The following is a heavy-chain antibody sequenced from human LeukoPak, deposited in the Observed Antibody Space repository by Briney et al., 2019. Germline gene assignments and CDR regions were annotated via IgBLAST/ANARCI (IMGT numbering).Heavy chain of an antibody. J-gene: IGHJ4*02. CDR3: AKGEQWLTTYFDY. Sequence: GGSLRLSCAASGFTVSSNYMSWVRQGPGKGLECVSVISNDGDTYYADSVKGRFTISRDNSKNTLYLQMNSLRAEDTAVYYCAKGEQWLTTYFDYWGQGTLVTVSS. CDR1: GFTVSSNY. V-gene: IGHV3-53*01. D-gene: IGHD6-19*01. CDR2: ISNDGDT.